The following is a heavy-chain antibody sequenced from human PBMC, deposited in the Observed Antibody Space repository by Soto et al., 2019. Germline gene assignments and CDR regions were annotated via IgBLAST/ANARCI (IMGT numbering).Heavy chain of an antibody. J-gene: IGHJ6*02. Sequence: SDPLSLTSTVSGGSISSSSYYRGWIRQPPGKGLEWIGSIYYSGITYYNPSLKSRVTISLDTSKNQFSLKLSSVTAADTAVYYCARGSSIAGLYYGMDVWSQGTTVT. D-gene: IGHD6-6*01. V-gene: IGHV4-39*07. CDR1: GGSISSSSYY. CDR3: ARGSSIAGLYYGMDV. CDR2: IYYSGIT.